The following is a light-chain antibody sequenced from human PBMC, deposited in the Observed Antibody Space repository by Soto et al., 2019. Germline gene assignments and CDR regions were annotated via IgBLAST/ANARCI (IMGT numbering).Light chain of an antibody. J-gene: IGLJ2*01. CDR2: RNN. V-gene: IGLV1-44*01. Sequence: QLVLTQPPSASGTPGQRVTISCSGSSSNIGTNTVSWYQQLPGTAPKLLIQRNNQRSSGVPDRFSNSKSGTSASLAISGLQSEDEADYYCAAWDDSLHGPVFGGGTKLTVL. CDR3: AAWDDSLHGPV. CDR1: SSNIGTNT.